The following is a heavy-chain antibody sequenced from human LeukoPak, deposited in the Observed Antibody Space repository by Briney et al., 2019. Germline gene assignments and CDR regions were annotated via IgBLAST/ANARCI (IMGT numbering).Heavy chain of an antibody. D-gene: IGHD1-1*01. Sequence: PSETLSLTCAVYGGSFSGYYWSWIREPPGRGLEWIGEINHSGSTNYNPSLKSRVTISVDTSKNQFSLQLNSVTPEDTAVYYCARDRGTTGWFDPWGQGTLVTVSS. J-gene: IGHJ5*02. CDR1: GGSFSGYY. CDR3: ARDRGTTGWFDP. CDR2: INHSGST. V-gene: IGHV4-34*01.